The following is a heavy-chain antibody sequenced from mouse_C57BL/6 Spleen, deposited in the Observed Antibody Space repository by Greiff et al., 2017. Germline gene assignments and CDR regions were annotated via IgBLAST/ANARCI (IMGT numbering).Heavy chain of an antibody. Sequence: EVKLMESGGDLVKPGGSLQLSCAASGFTFSSYGMSWVRQTPDKRLEWVATISSGGSYPYYPDSVKGRFTISRDNAKNTLYLQMSSLKSEDTAMYYCARHDYYGSIWYFDVWGTGTTVTVSS. J-gene: IGHJ1*03. CDR2: ISSGGSYP. CDR1: GFTFSSYG. V-gene: IGHV5-6*01. CDR3: ARHDYYGSIWYFDV. D-gene: IGHD1-1*01.